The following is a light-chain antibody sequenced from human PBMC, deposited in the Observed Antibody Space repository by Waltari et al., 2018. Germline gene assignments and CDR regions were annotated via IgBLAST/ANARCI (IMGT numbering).Light chain of an antibody. J-gene: IGKJ4*01. Sequence: VMTQSPDSLAVSLGARATINCKSSRSVFYRPNNKNYLSWYQQKPGQPPKLLIYWASTRESGVPDRFSGSGSGTDFTLPIDSLQAEDVALYYCQQYYGSPFTFGGGTKVEIK. CDR1: RSVFYRPNNKNY. CDR3: QQYYGSPFT. V-gene: IGKV4-1*01. CDR2: WAS.